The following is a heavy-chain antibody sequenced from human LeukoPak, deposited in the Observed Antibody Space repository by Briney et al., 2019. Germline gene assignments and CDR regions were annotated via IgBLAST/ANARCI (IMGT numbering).Heavy chain of an antibody. CDR1: GFTFSTYG. CDR2: IWFDGSNK. Sequence: PGGSLRLSCTASGFTFSTYGMHWVRQAPGKGLEWVAVIWFDGSNKYYADSVKGRFTISRDNSKNTLYLQMSSLRAEDTAVYYCAKPYDYVWGTHHYWGPGTLVTVSS. D-gene: IGHD3-16*01. CDR3: AKPYDYVWGTHHY. V-gene: IGHV3-33*06. J-gene: IGHJ4*02.